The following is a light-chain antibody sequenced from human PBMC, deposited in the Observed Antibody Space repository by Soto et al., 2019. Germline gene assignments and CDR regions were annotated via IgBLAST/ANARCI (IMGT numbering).Light chain of an antibody. CDR3: SSYTSSSTRV. CDR1: SSDVGGYNY. V-gene: IGLV2-14*01. CDR2: DVS. Sequence: QSALTQPVSVSGAPGQSVTISRTGTSSDVGGYNYVSWYQQHPGKAPKLMIYDVSNRPSGVSNRFSGSKSGNTASLTISGLQAEDEADYYCSSYTSSSTRVFATGTKVTVL. J-gene: IGLJ1*01.